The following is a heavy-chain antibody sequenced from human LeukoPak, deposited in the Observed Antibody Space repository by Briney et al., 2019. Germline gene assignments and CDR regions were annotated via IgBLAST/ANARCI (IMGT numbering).Heavy chain of an antibody. J-gene: IGHJ6*03. CDR3: ARESMGTTGTTSRYYYYYYMDV. Sequence: GGSLRLSCAASGFTFSTYWMNWFRQTPGKGLEWVAKIKADGGEKDHVASVKGRFTISRDNAKNSLYLQMNSLRAEDTAVYYCARESMGTTGTTSRYYYYYYMDVWGKGTTVTVSS. CDR1: GFTFSTYW. D-gene: IGHD1-1*01. CDR2: IKADGGEK. V-gene: IGHV3-7*01.